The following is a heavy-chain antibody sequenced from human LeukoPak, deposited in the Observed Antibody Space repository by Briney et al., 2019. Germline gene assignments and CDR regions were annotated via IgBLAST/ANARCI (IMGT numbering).Heavy chain of an antibody. V-gene: IGHV4-59*01. Sequence: SETLSLTCSVSVGSIGSYYWSWVRQPPGKGLEWIGHIYYTGTANYSPSFKSRVSISVDRSDNYFSLRLNSVTAADTAVYYCAKDETRVPHWGQGTLVTVSS. CDR1: VGSIGSYY. CDR2: IYYTGTA. CDR3: AKDETRVPH. D-gene: IGHD2-2*01. J-gene: IGHJ4*02.